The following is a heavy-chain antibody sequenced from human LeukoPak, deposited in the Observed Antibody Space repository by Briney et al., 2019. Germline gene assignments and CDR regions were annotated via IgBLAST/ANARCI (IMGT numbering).Heavy chain of an antibody. CDR3: ARVSGTSSSTGGY. D-gene: IGHD6-6*01. CDR2: FYYSGST. J-gene: IGHJ4*02. Sequence: SETLSLTYTVSGGSISSSSYYWGWIRQPPGKGLEWIGSFYYSGSTYYNPSLKSRVTISVDTSKNQFSLKLSSVTAADTAVYYCARVSGTSSSTGGYWGQGTLVTVSS. V-gene: IGHV4-39*07. CDR1: GGSISSSSYY.